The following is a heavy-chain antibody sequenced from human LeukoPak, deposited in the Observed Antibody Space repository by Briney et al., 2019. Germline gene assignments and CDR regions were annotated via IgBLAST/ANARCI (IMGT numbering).Heavy chain of an antibody. CDR2: IYHSGST. CDR3: ATRYCSSTSCHHFDP. J-gene: IGHJ5*02. V-gene: IGHV4-38-2*02. D-gene: IGHD2-2*01. CDR1: GYSISSGYY. Sequence: SETLSLTCTVSGYSISSGYYWGWIRQPPGKGLEWIGSIYHSGSTYYNPSLKSRVTISVDTSKNQFSLKLSSVTAADTAVYYCATRYCSSTSCHHFDPWGQGTLVTVSS.